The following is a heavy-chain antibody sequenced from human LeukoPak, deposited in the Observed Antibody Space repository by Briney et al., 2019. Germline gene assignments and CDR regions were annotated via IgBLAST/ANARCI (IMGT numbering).Heavy chain of an antibody. D-gene: IGHD3-3*01. V-gene: IGHV3-23*01. CDR1: GFTFSSYD. CDR3: AKGFGWFDP. Sequence: GGSLRLSCAASGFTFSSYDMTWVRQVVGKGLEWVSTISGSGGSIYYADSVKGRFTISRDNSKNTLYVQMNSLRADDTAVYYCAKGFGWFDPWGQGTLVTVSS. J-gene: IGHJ5*02. CDR2: ISGSGGSI.